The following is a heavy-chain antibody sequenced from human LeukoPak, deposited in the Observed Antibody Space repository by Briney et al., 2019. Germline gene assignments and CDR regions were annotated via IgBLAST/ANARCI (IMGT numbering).Heavy chain of an antibody. CDR1: GFTVSSDY. J-gene: IGHJ3*01. Sequence: GGSLRLSCAASGFTVSSDYLTCVRQAPGKGLEWVSVLYSGGTTFYAESVKGRFTISRDNSKNMLYLQMNSLRVEDTAVYYCARGRILTGYYDAFDVWGQGTTVTVSS. CDR3: ARGRILTGYYDAFDV. CDR2: LYSGGTT. D-gene: IGHD3-9*01. V-gene: IGHV3-66*01.